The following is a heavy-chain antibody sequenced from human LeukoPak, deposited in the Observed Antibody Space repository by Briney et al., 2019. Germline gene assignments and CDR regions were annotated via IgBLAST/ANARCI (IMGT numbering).Heavy chain of an antibody. CDR2: IRSIPAGGTT. V-gene: IGHV3-15*01. Sequence: PGGSLRLSCAASGFTFSNTWMNWVRQAPGKGLEWVGRIRSIPAGGTTEYAAPVKGRFTISRDDSKNTLYVQMNSLKSEDTAVYYCTHGFHSYDSSDFDSWGQGTLVTVSS. J-gene: IGHJ4*02. D-gene: IGHD3-22*01. CDR1: GFTFSNTW. CDR3: THGFHSYDSSDFDS.